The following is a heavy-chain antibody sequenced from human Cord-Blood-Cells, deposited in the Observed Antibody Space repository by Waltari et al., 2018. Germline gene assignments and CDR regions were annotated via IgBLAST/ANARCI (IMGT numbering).Heavy chain of an antibody. CDR2: INHSGST. CDR1: GGSFSGYY. V-gene: IGHV4-34*01. CDR3: ARNGLGRSDAFDI. D-gene: IGHD3-16*01. J-gene: IGHJ3*02. Sequence: QVQLQQWGAGLLKPSETLSLTCAVYGGSFSGYYWSWIGQPPGKGLEWIGEINHSGSTNYNPSLKSRVTISVDTSKNQFSLKLSSVTAADTAVYYCARNGLGRSDAFDIWGQGTMVTVSS.